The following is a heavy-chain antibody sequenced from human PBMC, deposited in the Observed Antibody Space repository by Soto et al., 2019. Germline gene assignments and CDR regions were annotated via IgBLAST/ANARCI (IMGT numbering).Heavy chain of an antibody. CDR1: GGSFSDYY. Sequence: SETLSLTSAVYGGSFSDYYWTWILQPPGKGLEWIGEVNHSGSTNYNPSLKSRVTISVDTSKNQFSLKLSSVTAADTAVYYCARDPGCSGGSCSYFDYWGRGGLVTVSS. CDR2: VNHSGST. D-gene: IGHD2-15*01. V-gene: IGHV4-34*01. CDR3: ARDPGCSGGSCSYFDY. J-gene: IGHJ4*02.